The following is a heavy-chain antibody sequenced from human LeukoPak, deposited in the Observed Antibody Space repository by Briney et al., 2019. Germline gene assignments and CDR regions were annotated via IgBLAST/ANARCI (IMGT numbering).Heavy chain of an antibody. J-gene: IGHJ4*02. Sequence: PSETLSLTCTVSGGSISSSRYYWGWIRQPPGKGLEWIGSIYYSGSTYYNPSLKSRVTISVDTSKNQFSLQLSSVTAADTAVYYCARPVEMATIGPFDYWGQGTLVTVSS. D-gene: IGHD5-24*01. CDR1: GGSISSSRYY. CDR2: IYYSGST. CDR3: ARPVEMATIGPFDY. V-gene: IGHV4-39*01.